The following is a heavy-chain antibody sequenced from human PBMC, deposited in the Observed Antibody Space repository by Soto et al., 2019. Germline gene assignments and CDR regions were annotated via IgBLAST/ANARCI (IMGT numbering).Heavy chain of an antibody. V-gene: IGHV1-3*01. CDR2: INAGTGNT. D-gene: IGHD2-8*02. CDR1: GYTFTNYA. Sequence: ASVKVSCKTFGYTFTNYAIHWVRQAPGQGLEWMGWINAGTGNTKYSQKLQDRLTISRDTSAATAYLDLSRLASEGTAAYYCARGRASWYWDFWGHGTLVTVSS. J-gene: IGHJ4*01. CDR3: ARGRASWYWDF.